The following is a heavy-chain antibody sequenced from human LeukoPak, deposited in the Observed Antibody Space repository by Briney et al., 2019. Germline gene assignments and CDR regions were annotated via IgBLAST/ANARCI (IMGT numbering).Heavy chain of an antibody. V-gene: IGHV3-23*01. CDR2: ISGSGGST. J-gene: IGHJ6*03. Sequence: GGSLRLSCAASGFTFSSYAMSWVRQAPGKGLEWVSAISGSGGSTYYADSVKGRFTISRDNSKNTLYLQMNSLRAEDTAVYYCAKDRTGYCSSTSCYGYYYMDVWGKGTTVTVSS. CDR1: GFTFSSYA. D-gene: IGHD2-2*01. CDR3: AKDRTGYCSSTSCYGYYYMDV.